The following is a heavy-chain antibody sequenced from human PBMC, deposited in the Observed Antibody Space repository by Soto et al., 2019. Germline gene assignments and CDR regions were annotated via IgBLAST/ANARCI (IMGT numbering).Heavy chain of an antibody. Sequence: ASVKVSCKASGYTFTSYAMHWVRQAPGQRLEWMGWINAGNGNTKYSQKFQGRVTITRDTSASTAYMELSSLRSEDTAVYYCARVIAARPKVTVDDAFDIWGQGTMVTVSS. CDR3: ARVIAARPKVTVDDAFDI. J-gene: IGHJ3*02. CDR1: GYTFTSYA. D-gene: IGHD6-6*01. CDR2: INAGNGNT. V-gene: IGHV1-3*01.